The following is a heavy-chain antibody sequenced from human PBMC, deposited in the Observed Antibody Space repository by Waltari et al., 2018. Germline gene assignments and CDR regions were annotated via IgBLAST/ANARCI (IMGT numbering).Heavy chain of an antibody. CDR2: IIPIFGTA. V-gene: IGHV1-69*12. J-gene: IGHJ6*03. D-gene: IGHD2-2*01. CDR1: GGTFSSYA. Sequence: QVQLVQSGAEVKKPGSSVKVSCKASGGTFSSYAISWVRQAPGQGLEWMGGIIPIFGTANNAQKFQGRVTITADESTSTAYMELSSLRSEDTAVYYCATLGYCSSTSCHYYYYYMDVWGKGTTVTISS. CDR3: ATLGYCSSTSCHYYYYYMDV.